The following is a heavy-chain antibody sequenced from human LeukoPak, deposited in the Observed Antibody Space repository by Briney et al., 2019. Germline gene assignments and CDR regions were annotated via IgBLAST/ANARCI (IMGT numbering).Heavy chain of an antibody. J-gene: IGHJ5*02. Sequence: SETLSLTCAVYGGSFSGYYWSWIRQPPGKGLEWIGEINHSGSTNYNPSLKSRVTISVDTSKNQFSLKLSSVTAADTAVYHCARYYYGSGSSWGQGTLVTVSS. CDR1: GGSFSGYY. V-gene: IGHV4-34*01. CDR2: INHSGST. CDR3: ARYYYGSGSS. D-gene: IGHD3-10*01.